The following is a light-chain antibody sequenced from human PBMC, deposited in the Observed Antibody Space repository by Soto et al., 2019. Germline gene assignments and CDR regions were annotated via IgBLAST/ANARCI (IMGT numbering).Light chain of an antibody. J-gene: IGKJ3*01. CDR1: QSISSW. CDR2: DAS. V-gene: IGKV1-5*01. Sequence: DIQMTQSPSTLSASVGDRVTITCRASQSISSWLAWYQQKPGKAPKLLIYDASSLESGFPSRFSGSGSVTEFTLTISSLQPDDFETYYCQQYNSFFGPGTKVDIK. CDR3: QQYNSF.